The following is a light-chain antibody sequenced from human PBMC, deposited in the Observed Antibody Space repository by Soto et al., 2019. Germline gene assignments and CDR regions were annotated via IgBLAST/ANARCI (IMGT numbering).Light chain of an antibody. CDR1: QDISNY. CDR2: DAS. CDR3: QLYSHLIT. J-gene: IGKJ5*01. Sequence: DIQMTQSPSSLSASVGDRVTITCQASQDISNYLNWYQQKPGKAPKLLIYDASNLETGVPSRFSGSGSGTDFTFTISSLQPEDIATYYCQLYSHLITFGQGTRLEIK. V-gene: IGKV1-33*01.